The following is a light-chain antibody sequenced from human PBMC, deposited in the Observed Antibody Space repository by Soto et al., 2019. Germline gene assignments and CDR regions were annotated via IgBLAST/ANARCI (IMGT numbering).Light chain of an antibody. CDR1: SSYVGVYYY. CDR2: DVT. Sequence: QSALTQPASVSGSPGQSITISCTGTSSYVGVYYYVSWFQQHPGKAPKLMIYDVTKRPSGVSNRFSGSMSGNTASLTISGLQAEDEAHYYCGSYTRSNTLEMVFGGGPKLTVL. V-gene: IGLV2-14*03. CDR3: GSYTRSNTLEMV. J-gene: IGLJ2*01.